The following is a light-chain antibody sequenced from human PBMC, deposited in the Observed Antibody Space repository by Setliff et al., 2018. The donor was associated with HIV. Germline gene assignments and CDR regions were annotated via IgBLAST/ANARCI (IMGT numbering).Light chain of an antibody. J-gene: IGLJ2*01. CDR3: CSYTSSRNLVV. CDR1: SSDVGSYNF. CDR2: HVS. Sequence: QSALAQPASVSGSPGQSITISCTGSSSDVGSYNFVSWYQQHPGKAPKLLISHVSVRPSGVSDRFSGSKVGNTASLSISGLRTEDEADYYCCSYTSSRNLVVFGGGTQLTVL. V-gene: IGLV2-23*02.